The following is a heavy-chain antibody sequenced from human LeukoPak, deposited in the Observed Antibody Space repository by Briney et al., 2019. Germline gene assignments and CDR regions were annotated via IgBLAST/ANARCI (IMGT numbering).Heavy chain of an antibody. J-gene: IGHJ4*02. Sequence: GGSLRLSCAASGFTFSSYGMHWVRQPPGKGLEWVAVISYDGNSKYYADSVKGRFTISRDNSKNTLYLQMNSLRAEDTAVYYCAKELFSGTVRGSGTYLELDYWGQGTLVTATS. V-gene: IGHV3-30*18. CDR1: GFTFSSYG. CDR3: AKELFSGTVRGSGTYLELDY. D-gene: IGHD3-10*01. CDR2: ISYDGNSK.